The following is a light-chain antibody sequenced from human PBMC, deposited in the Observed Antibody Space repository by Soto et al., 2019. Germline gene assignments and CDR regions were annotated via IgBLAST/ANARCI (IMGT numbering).Light chain of an antibody. J-gene: IGLJ2*01. Sequence: QSVLTQPPSVSGAPGQRVTISCSGGSSNIGSNTINWYQQRPGTAPKLLIYANNQRPSGVPDRFSGSKSGTSASLAISGLQSEEESEYYCAAWDDRMNGVIFGGGTKLTVL. V-gene: IGLV1-44*01. CDR3: AAWDDRMNGVI. CDR1: SSNIGSNT. CDR2: ANN.